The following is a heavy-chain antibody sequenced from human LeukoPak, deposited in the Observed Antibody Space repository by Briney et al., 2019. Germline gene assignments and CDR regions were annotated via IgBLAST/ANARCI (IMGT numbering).Heavy chain of an antibody. CDR3: ARGYYGSSGYYWNYFDY. Sequence: SETLSLTCAVSGYSISSGYYWGWIRQPPGKGLEWIGSIYHSGSIYYNPSLKNRVTISVDTSKNQFSLKLSSVTAADTAVYYCARGYYGSSGYYWNYFDYWCQGTLVTVSS. D-gene: IGHD3-22*01. J-gene: IGHJ4*02. CDR2: IYHSGSI. V-gene: IGHV4-38-2*01. CDR1: GYSISSGYY.